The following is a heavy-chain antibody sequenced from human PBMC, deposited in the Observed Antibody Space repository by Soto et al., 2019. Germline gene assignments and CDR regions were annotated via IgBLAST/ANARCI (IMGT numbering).Heavy chain of an antibody. J-gene: IGHJ4*02. CDR3: AKDIRDGSYFDY. D-gene: IGHD5-12*01. Sequence: EVQLLESGGGLVQPGGSLRLSCAASGFTFSSYAMSWVRQAPGKGLEWVSAISGSGGSTYYADSVKGRFTISRDNSKNTLYLQMNSLGAEDTAVYYCAKDIRDGSYFDYWGQGTLVTVSS. CDR2: ISGSGGST. CDR1: GFTFSSYA. V-gene: IGHV3-23*01.